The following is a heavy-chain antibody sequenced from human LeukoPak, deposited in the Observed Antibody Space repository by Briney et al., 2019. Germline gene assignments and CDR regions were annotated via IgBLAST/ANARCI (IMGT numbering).Heavy chain of an antibody. Sequence: GGSLRLSCAASGFTFSSYSMNWVRQAPGKGLEWVSSISSSSSYIYYADSVKGRFTISRDNAKNSLYLQMNSLRAEDTAVYYCARDFAVRGATSDYWGQGTLVTVSS. CDR3: ARDFAVRGATSDY. CDR1: GFTFSSYS. D-gene: IGHD3-10*01. CDR2: ISSSSSYI. V-gene: IGHV3-21*01. J-gene: IGHJ4*02.